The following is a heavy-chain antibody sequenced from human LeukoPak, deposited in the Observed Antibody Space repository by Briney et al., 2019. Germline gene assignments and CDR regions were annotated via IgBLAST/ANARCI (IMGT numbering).Heavy chain of an antibody. CDR3: ARDNNSSSWFTSRYFDL. D-gene: IGHD6-13*01. Sequence: PSETLSLTCTVSGYSISSGYYWSWIRQPAGKGLEWIGRIYTSGSTNYNPSLKSRVTMSVDTSKNQFSLKLSSVTAADTAVYYCARDNNSSSWFTSRYFDLWGRGTLVTVSS. CDR2: IYTSGST. J-gene: IGHJ2*01. CDR1: GYSISSGYY. V-gene: IGHV4-4*07.